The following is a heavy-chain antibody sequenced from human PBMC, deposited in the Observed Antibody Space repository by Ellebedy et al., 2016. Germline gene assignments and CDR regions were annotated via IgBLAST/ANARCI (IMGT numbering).Heavy chain of an antibody. Sequence: GESLKISXKGSGYSFTSYWLGWVRQMPGKGLEWMGIIYPGDSDTRYSPSFQGQVTISADKSISTAYLQWSSLKASDTAMYYCARAPREYYYDSSGYYDYFDYWGQGTLVTVSS. V-gene: IGHV5-51*01. D-gene: IGHD3-22*01. CDR1: GYSFTSYW. CDR3: ARAPREYYYDSSGYYDYFDY. CDR2: IYPGDSDT. J-gene: IGHJ4*02.